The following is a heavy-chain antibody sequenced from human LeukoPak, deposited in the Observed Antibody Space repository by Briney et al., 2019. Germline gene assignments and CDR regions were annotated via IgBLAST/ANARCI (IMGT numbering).Heavy chain of an antibody. D-gene: IGHD3-22*01. J-gene: IGHJ4*02. Sequence: GGSLRLSCAASGFTFSSYSMNSVRQAPGKGLEWVSSISSSSSYIYYADSVKGRFTISRDNAKNTLYLQMNSLRAEDTAVYYCARADRVYYDSSGSDFDYWGQGTLVTVSS. CDR2: ISSSSSYI. V-gene: IGHV3-21*01. CDR1: GFTFSSYS. CDR3: ARADRVYYDSSGSDFDY.